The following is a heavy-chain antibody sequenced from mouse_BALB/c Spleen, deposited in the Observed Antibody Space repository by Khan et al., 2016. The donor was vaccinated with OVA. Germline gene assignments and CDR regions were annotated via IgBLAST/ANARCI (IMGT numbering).Heavy chain of an antibody. D-gene: IGHD1-1*01. V-gene: IGHV3-2*02. CDR2: ISYSGST. CDR3: ASGGLLLRYPDYFDY. J-gene: IGHJ2*01. Sequence: EVQLVESGPGLLKPSQSLSLTCTVTGYSITSDYAWNWIRQFPGNKLELMAYISYSGSTTYSPSLKSRISITRDTSKNPFFLQLNSVTSEDTATYYCASGGLLLRYPDYFDYWGQGTTLTVSS. CDR1: GYSITSDYA.